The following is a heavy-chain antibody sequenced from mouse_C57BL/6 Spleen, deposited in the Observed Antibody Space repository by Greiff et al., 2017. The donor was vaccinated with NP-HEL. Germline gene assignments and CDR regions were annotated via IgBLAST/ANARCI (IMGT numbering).Heavy chain of an antibody. CDR2: ISDGGSYT. V-gene: IGHV5-4*01. CDR1: GFTFSSYA. D-gene: IGHD4-1*01. J-gene: IGHJ2*01. CDR3: ARESVLTGYFDY. Sequence: EVKLMESGGGLVKPGGSLKLSCAASGFTFSSYAMSWVRQTPEKRLEWVATISDGGSYTYYPDNVKGRFTLSRDNAKNNLYLQMSHLKSEDTAMYYCARESVLTGYFDYWGQGTTLTVSS.